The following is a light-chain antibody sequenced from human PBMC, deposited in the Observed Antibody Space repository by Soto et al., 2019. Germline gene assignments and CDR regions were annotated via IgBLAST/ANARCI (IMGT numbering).Light chain of an antibody. CDR1: QSVLYSSNNKNY. CDR2: WAS. Sequence: DIVMTQSPDSLAVSLGESATINCKSSQSVLYSSNNKNYLAWYQQKPRQPPKLLIYWASTRESGVPDRFSGSGSGTDFTLTISSLQAEDVAVYYCHQYYSSPFTFGPGTKVDIK. J-gene: IGKJ3*01. CDR3: HQYYSSPFT. V-gene: IGKV4-1*01.